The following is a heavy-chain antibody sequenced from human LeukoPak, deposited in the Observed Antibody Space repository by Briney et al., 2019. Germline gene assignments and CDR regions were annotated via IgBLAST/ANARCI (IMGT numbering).Heavy chain of an antibody. CDR2: IYYSGST. CDR1: GGSVRSTDYY. D-gene: IGHD2-8*01. J-gene: IGHJ4*02. CDR3: ARDVYACSNSVCYRDRFDY. Sequence: PSETLSLTCTVSGGSVRSTDYYWGWIRQPPGKGLEWIGSIYYSGSTYYNPSLKSRVTISVDTSKNQFSLKLSSVTAADTAVYYCARDVYACSNSVCYRDRFDYWGQGTLVTVSS. V-gene: IGHV4-39*07.